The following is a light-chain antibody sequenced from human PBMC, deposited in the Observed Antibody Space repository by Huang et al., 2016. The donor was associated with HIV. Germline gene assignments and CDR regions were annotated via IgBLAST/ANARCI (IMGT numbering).Light chain of an antibody. V-gene: IGKV2-29*02. J-gene: IGKJ1*01. CDR1: QSLLHSDGKTY. CDR3: MQGKHFPRT. CDR2: DVS. Sequence: DIVMIQTPLSLSVTPGQSASISCKSSQSLLHSDGKTYLYWYLQKPGQSPHLLIYDVSSRFSGVTDRFSGSGSGTDFTLKISRVEAEDVGVYYCMQGKHFPRTFGQGTKVEIK.